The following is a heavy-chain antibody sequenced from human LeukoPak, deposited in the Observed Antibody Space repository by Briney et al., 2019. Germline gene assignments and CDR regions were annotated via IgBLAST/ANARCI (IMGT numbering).Heavy chain of an antibody. CDR3: AKGGMVATWVPFDY. D-gene: IGHD5-12*01. V-gene: IGHV3-23*01. Sequence: GGSLRLSCVASGITFRNYAVTWVRQAPGKGLEWVSSITGSGDTRRYADSVKGRFTTSRDNSKNTLYLQMNSLRAEDTAVYYCAKGGMVATWVPFDYWGQGTLVTVSS. J-gene: IGHJ4*02. CDR1: GITFRNYA. CDR2: ITGSGDTR.